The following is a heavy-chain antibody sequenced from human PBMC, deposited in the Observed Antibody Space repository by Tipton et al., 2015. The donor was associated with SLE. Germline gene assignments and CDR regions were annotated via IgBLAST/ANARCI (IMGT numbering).Heavy chain of an antibody. Sequence: TLSLTCIVSGDSLSSSYWSWIRQPPGKGLEWIGSLDDSGNTNYNPSLRSRVTMSIDTSKNQSSLKLSSVTAADTAVYYCARVGAASGARYFDPWGQGMLVIVSS. V-gene: IGHV4-59*01. CDR2: LDDSGNT. J-gene: IGHJ5*02. CDR3: ARVGAASGARYFDP. CDR1: GDSLSSSY. D-gene: IGHD3-16*01.